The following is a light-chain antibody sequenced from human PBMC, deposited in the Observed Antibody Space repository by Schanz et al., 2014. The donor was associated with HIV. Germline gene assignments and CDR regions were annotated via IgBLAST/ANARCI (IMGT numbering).Light chain of an antibody. J-gene: IGKJ1*01. Sequence: DIHMTQSPSTLSASVGDRVTITCRASQSISNWLAWYQQKPGKAPKLLIYEASSLETGVPSRFSGSGSGTDFTLTISSLQPEDFATYYCLQDYNYPWTFGQGTKVEIK. V-gene: IGKV1-5*03. CDR3: LQDYNYPWT. CDR2: EAS. CDR1: QSISNW.